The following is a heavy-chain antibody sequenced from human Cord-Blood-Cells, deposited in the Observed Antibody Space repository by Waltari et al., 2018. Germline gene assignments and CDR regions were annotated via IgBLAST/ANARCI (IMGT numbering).Heavy chain of an antibody. Sequence: QVQLQQWGAGLLKPSETLSLTCAVYGGPVSGYYWSWLRQPPGKGLEGIGEINHSGSTNYNPSLKSRVTISVDTSKNQFSLKLSSVTAADTAVYYCARGIRRAYYGSGSQYYFDYWGQGTLVTVSS. J-gene: IGHJ4*02. V-gene: IGHV4-34*01. D-gene: IGHD3-10*01. CDR3: ARGIRRAYYGSGSQYYFDY. CDR1: GGPVSGYY. CDR2: INHSGST.